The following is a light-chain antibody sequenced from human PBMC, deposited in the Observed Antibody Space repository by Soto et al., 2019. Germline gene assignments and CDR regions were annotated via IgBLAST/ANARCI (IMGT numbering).Light chain of an antibody. Sequence: QSVLTQPPSASGTPGQRVTMPCSGSSSNIGGNYVFWYQHLPGTAPKLLIYRNNQRPSGVPDRFSGSTSGTSATLAISGLRSAEEADYSCASCDASLSGNVVFGGGTQLTVL. V-gene: IGLV1-47*01. CDR3: ASCDASLSGNVV. CDR2: RNN. CDR1: SSNIGGNY. J-gene: IGLJ7*01.